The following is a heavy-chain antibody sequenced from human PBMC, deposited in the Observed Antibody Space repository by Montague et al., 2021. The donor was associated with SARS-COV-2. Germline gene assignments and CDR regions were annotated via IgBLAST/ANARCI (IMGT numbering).Heavy chain of an antibody. Sequence: SETLSLTCTVSGGSISSSSYYWVWIRQPPGKGLEWIGSNYYSGSSYYNPSLKIRVTISVDASKNQFSLKLLSVTAADTAVYYCARAAPWSFRVILAGDYHLYGMDVWGQGTTVTVSS. CDR1: GGSISSSSYY. J-gene: IGHJ6*02. CDR2: NYYSGSS. CDR3: ARAAPWSFRVILAGDYHLYGMDV. V-gene: IGHV4-39*07. D-gene: IGHD3-9*01.